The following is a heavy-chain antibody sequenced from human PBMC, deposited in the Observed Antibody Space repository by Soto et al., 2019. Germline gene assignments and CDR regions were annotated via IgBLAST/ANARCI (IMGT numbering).Heavy chain of an antibody. CDR2: IYPGDSDT. Sequence: PGESLKISCEGSGYSFTNFWIAWVRQTPGKGLEWMGIIYPGDSDTRYSPSFQGQVTISADKSTSTASLQWNSLKASDSGMYYCARQNSLTGYYKGSLDYWGQGTLVTVSS. J-gene: IGHJ4*02. D-gene: IGHD3-9*01. CDR1: GYSFTNFW. CDR3: ARQNSLTGYYKGSLDY. V-gene: IGHV5-51*01.